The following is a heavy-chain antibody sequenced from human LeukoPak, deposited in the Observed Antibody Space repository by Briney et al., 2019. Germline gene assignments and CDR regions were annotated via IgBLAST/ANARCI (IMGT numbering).Heavy chain of an antibody. CDR3: ARLLKYYYDSSGYGEDWYFDL. V-gene: IGHV3-48*02. J-gene: IGHJ2*01. CDR1: GXTFNYHS. CDR2: LSRSGDTI. Sequence: GGSLRLSCAAYGXTFNYHSVNWVRQAPGKGLEWISYLSRSGDTIYYADSVKGRFTISRDNANNSLYLQMNSLRDEDTAVYFCARLLKYYYDSSGYGEDWYFDLWGRGTLVTVSS. D-gene: IGHD3-22*01.